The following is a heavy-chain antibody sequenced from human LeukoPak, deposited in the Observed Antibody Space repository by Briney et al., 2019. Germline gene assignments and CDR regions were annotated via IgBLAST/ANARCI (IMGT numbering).Heavy chain of an antibody. D-gene: IGHD3-22*01. CDR3: ARVFDDYYDSSADPPLWFDP. J-gene: IGHJ5*02. V-gene: IGHV4-59*01. CDR2: VYYSGSP. Sequence: SETLSLTCTVSGGSISSYFWSWIRQPPGMGLEWIRYVYYSGSPNYNPSLKSRVTISVDTSKNQFSLRLRSVTAADTAVYYCARVFDDYYDSSADPPLWFDPWGQGTLVTVSS. CDR1: GGSISSYF.